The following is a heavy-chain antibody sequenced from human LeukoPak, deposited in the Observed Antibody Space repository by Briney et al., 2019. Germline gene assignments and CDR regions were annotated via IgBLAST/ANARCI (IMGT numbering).Heavy chain of an antibody. CDR1: GYSFTNYW. V-gene: IGHV5-51*01. Sequence: GASLQISCQGSGYSFTNYWIGWVRQLPGKGLEWMGIIYPGDSDTRYSPSFQGQVTISADKSISTAYLQWSSLKASDTAMYYCARRSIYSSSWPFDYWGQGTLVTVSS. CDR2: IYPGDSDT. CDR3: ARRSIYSSSWPFDY. D-gene: IGHD6-13*01. J-gene: IGHJ4*02.